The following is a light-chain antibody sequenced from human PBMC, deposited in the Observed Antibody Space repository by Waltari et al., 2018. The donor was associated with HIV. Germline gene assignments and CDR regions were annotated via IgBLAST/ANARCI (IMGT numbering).Light chain of an antibody. CDR1: SSNIGRNY. J-gene: IGLJ3*02. CDR3: AAWDDSLSGSWV. CDR2: RNH. Sequence: QSVMTQPPSASGTPGQRVTISCSGSSSNIGRNYVNWSQQLPGTTPKLLLYRNHQRPTGVPYRFSGAKTGTSASLAISGRRSEDEADYYCAAWDDSLSGSWVFGGGTQVTVL. V-gene: IGLV1-47*01.